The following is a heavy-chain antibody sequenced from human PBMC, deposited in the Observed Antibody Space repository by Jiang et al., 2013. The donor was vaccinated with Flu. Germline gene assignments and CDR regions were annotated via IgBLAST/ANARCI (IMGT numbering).Heavy chain of an antibody. Sequence: WMGWINPNSGGTNYAQKFQGWVTMTRDTSISTAYMELSRLRSDDTAVYYCARERSSSWYRYGMDVWGQGTTVTVSS. V-gene: IGHV1-2*04. D-gene: IGHD6-13*01. CDR2: INPNSGGT. CDR3: ARERSSSWYRYGMDV. J-gene: IGHJ6*02.